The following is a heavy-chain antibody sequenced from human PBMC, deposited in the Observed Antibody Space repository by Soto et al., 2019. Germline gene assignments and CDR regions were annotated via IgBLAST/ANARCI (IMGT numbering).Heavy chain of an antibody. D-gene: IGHD4-17*01. V-gene: IGHV4-31*03. CDR1: GGSINSLPYY. CDR2: IYHSGNT. Sequence: QVQLQESGPGLVKPSQTLSLSCTVSGGSINSLPYYWSWIRQSPGKGLEWIGNIYHSGNTYYNPSLKSRVIISVDTSKNQFSLKLSSVSAADTAVYYCARDQVLYGYYTKGGFDVWGQGTMVTVSS. J-gene: IGHJ3*01. CDR3: ARDQVLYGYYTKGGFDV.